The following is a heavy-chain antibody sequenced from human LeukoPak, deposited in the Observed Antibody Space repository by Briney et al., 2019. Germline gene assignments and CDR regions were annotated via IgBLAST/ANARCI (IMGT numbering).Heavy chain of an antibody. CDR3: ARDTYYYDSSGYYPLRY. V-gene: IGHV4-4*07. J-gene: IGHJ4*02. CDR2: IYTSGST. D-gene: IGHD3-22*01. CDR1: GGSISSYY. Sequence: ASGTLSLTCTVSGGSISSYYWSWIRQPAGKGLEWIGRIYTSGSTNYNPSLKSRVTMSVDTSKNQFSLKLSSVTAADTAVYYCARDTYYYDSSGYYPLRYWGQGTLVTVSS.